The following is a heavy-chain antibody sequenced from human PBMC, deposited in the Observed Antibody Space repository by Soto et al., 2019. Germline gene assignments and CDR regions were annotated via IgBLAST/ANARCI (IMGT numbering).Heavy chain of an antibody. Sequence: RLSCAASGFTVSSTYMSWVRQAPGKGLEWISIIYSGGSTFYADSVKGRFTISRDNSKNTLYLQMNSLRAEDTAVYYCARGVPITPGTFDYRGQGTLVTVSS. CDR3: ARGVPITPGTFDY. V-gene: IGHV3-53*01. D-gene: IGHD3-16*01. CDR1: GFTVSSTY. J-gene: IGHJ4*02. CDR2: IYSGGST.